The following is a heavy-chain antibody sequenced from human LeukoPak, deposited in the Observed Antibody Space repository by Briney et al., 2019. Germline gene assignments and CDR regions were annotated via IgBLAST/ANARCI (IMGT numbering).Heavy chain of an antibody. CDR1: GGSISSDSYC. CDR2: IYYSGST. CDR3: ASLAVADLSEGY. V-gene: IGHV4-39*01. Sequence: PSETLSLTCTVSGGSISSDSYCWAWIRQPPGKGLEWIASIYYSGSTYYNPSLKSRVTISVDTSRNQFSLKLSSVTAADTAVYYCASLAVADLSEGYWGQGTLVIVSS. D-gene: IGHD6-19*01. J-gene: IGHJ4*02.